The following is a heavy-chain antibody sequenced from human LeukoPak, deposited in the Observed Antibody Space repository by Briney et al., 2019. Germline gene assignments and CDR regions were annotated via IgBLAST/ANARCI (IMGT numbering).Heavy chain of an antibody. J-gene: IGHJ4*02. D-gene: IGHD3-3*01. V-gene: IGHV4-34*01. CDR3: ARHGRGIFGVVSDY. CDR1: GGSFSGYY. CDR2: INHSGST. Sequence: TSETLSLTCAVYGGSFSGYYWSWIRQPPGKGLEWIGEINHSGSTNYNPSLKSRVTISVDTSKNQFSLKLSSVTAADTAVYYCARHGRGIFGVVSDYWGQGTLVTVSS.